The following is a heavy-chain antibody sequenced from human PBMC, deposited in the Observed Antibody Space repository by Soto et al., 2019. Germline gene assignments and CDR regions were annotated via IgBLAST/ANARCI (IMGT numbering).Heavy chain of an antibody. CDR1: GFTFSGSA. V-gene: IGHV3-73*02. CDR2: IKSKANSYAT. D-gene: IGHD4-4*01. J-gene: IGHJ6*02. CDR3: SRLPDTTAGMDV. Sequence: EVQLVESGGGLVQPGGSLTLSCAASGFTFSGSAMHWVRQASGKGLEWVGRIKSKANSYATAYTASVKGRFTISRDDSKKTAYLQMNSLKTEDTAVYYCSRLPDTTAGMDVWGQGTTVTVSS.